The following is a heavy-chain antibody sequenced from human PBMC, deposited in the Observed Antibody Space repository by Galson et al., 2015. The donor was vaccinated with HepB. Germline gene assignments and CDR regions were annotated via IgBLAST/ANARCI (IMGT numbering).Heavy chain of an antibody. J-gene: IGHJ4*02. Sequence: CAISGDSVSSNSAAWNWIRQSPSRGLEWLGRTYYRSKWYNDYAVSVKSRITINPDTSKNQFSLQLNSVTPEDTAVYYCARDSTAGYSSGWSYYFDYWGQGTLVTVSS. CDR3: ARDSTAGYSSGWSYYFDY. CDR1: GDSVSSNSAA. CDR2: TYYRSKWYN. V-gene: IGHV6-1*01. D-gene: IGHD6-19*01.